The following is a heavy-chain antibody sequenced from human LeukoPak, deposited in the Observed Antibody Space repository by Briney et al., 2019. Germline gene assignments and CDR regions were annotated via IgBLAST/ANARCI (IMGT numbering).Heavy chain of an antibody. CDR2: INPNSGGT. V-gene: IGHV1-2*02. Sequence: ASVKVSCKASGYTFTGYYMHWVRQAPGQGLEWMGWINPNSGGTNYAQKFQGRVTMTRDTSISTAYMELSRLRSDDTAVYYCAREFVVVPAPAFDIWGQGTMVTVSS. D-gene: IGHD2-2*01. CDR3: AREFVVVPAPAFDI. J-gene: IGHJ3*02. CDR1: GYTFTGYY.